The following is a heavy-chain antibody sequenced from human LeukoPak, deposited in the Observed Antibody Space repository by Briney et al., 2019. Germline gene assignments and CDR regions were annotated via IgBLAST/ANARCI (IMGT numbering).Heavy chain of an antibody. CDR3: ARNPPYSSSWYAIAYYYYYMDV. Sequence: PGGSLRLSCAASGFTFSSYWMHWVRHAPGEGLVWVSRINSDGSSTSYADSVKGRFTISRDNAKNTLYLQMNSLRAEDTAEYYCARNPPYSSSWYAIAYYYYYMDVWGKGTTVTISS. J-gene: IGHJ6*03. CDR2: INSDGSST. CDR1: GFTFSSYW. V-gene: IGHV3-74*01. D-gene: IGHD6-13*01.